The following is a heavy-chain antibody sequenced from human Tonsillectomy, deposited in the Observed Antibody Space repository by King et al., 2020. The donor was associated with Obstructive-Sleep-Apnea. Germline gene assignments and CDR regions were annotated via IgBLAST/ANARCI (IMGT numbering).Heavy chain of an antibody. CDR2: ISCTSGSI. D-gene: IGHD2-15*01. Sequence: QLVQSGGGLVQPGRSLRLSCSASGFTFDDYAMHWVLQAPGKGLEWVSVISCTSGSIVYADSVKGRFTIYRDNAKNSLYLQMNILRAEDTALYYCAKDVVVAASYAFDIWGQGTMVTVSS. J-gene: IGHJ3*02. CDR3: AKDVVVAASYAFDI. CDR1: GFTFDDYA. V-gene: IGHV3-9*01.